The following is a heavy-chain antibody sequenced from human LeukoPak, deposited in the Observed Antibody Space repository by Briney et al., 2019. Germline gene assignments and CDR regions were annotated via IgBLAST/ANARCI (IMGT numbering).Heavy chain of an antibody. V-gene: IGHV3-30*03. CDR1: GFTFSSYA. J-gene: IGHJ4*02. D-gene: IGHD2-2*01. Sequence: GGSLRLSCAGSGFTFSSYAIHWVRQAPGKGLEWVTVISFDGSTIFYADSVKGRFTISRDNSKNTLHLQMNSLRAEDTALYYCARVNCSSTSCSQFTRTFFDSWGQGTLVTVSS. CDR3: ARVNCSSTSCSQFTRTFFDS. CDR2: ISFDGSTI.